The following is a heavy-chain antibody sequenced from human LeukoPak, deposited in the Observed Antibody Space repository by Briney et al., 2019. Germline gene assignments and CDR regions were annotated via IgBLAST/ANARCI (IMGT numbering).Heavy chain of an antibody. CDR1: GFTFTSSA. CDR3: AARSSYSSGWNFDY. V-gene: IGHV1-58*01. D-gene: IGHD6-19*01. Sequence: SVKVSCKASGFTFTSSAVQWVRQARGQRLEWIGWIIVGSGNTNYAQKFQERVTITRDMSTSTAYMELSSLRSEDTAAYYCAARSSYSSGWNFDYWGQGTLVTVSS. J-gene: IGHJ4*02. CDR2: IIVGSGNT.